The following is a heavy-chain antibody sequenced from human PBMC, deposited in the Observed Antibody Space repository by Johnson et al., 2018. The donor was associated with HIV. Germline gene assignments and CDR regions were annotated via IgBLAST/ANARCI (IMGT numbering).Heavy chain of an antibody. CDR1: GFFFSNYA. Sequence: QVQLVESGGGVVQPGRSLRLSCAASGFFFSNYAMHWVRQAPVRGLEWVAFIRYDGSNKYNADSVKGRFIISRDNSQNTLSLQMHSLRAEDTAVYYCANPTGSDAFDIWGQGTMVTVSS. CDR2: IRYDGSNK. V-gene: IGHV3-30*02. J-gene: IGHJ3*02. CDR3: ANPTGSDAFDI. D-gene: IGHD1-1*01.